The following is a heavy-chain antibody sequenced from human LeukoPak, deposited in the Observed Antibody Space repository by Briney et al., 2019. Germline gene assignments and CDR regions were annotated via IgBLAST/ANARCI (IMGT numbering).Heavy chain of an antibody. V-gene: IGHV3-30*02. CDR3: ASTLDGYNLGGVY. J-gene: IGHJ4*02. D-gene: IGHD5-24*01. CDR1: GFTFSSYG. CDR2: IRYDGSNK. Sequence: PGGSLRLSCAASGFTFSSYGMHWVRQAPGKGLEWVAFIRYDGSNKYYADSVKGRFTISRDNSKNTLYLQMNSLRAEDTAVYYCASTLDGYNLGGVYWGQGTLVTVSS.